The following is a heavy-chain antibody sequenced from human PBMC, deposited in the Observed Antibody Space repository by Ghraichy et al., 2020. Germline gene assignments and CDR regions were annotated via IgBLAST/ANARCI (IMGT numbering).Heavy chain of an antibody. V-gene: IGHV1-69*13. CDR1: GGTFSTYV. Sequence: SVKVSCKASGGTFSTYVITWVRQAPGQGLELMGSITPDFGTANYAQSFQGRVTLTADASTSTAYMELSSLRSQDTAVYYCARDRPVSREINLSHPRLYPEPGGYSYDYALDVWGQGTTVTVSS. CDR3: ARDRPVSREINLSHPRLYPEPGGYSYDYALDV. CDR2: ITPDFGTA. D-gene: IGHD3-3*01. J-gene: IGHJ6*02.